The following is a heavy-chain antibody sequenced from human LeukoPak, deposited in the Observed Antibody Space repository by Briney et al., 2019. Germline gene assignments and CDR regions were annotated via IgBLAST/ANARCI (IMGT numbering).Heavy chain of an antibody. CDR2: ISYDGSNK. CDR1: GFTFSSYG. D-gene: IGHD4-17*01. CDR3: AKEWSTVTTFSLGY. V-gene: IGHV3-30*18. Sequence: GGSLRLSCAASGFTFSSYGMHWVRQAPGKGLEWVAVISYDGSNKYYADSVKGRFTISRDNSKNTLYLQMISLRAEDTAVYSCAKEWSTVTTFSLGYWGQGTLVTVSS. J-gene: IGHJ4*02.